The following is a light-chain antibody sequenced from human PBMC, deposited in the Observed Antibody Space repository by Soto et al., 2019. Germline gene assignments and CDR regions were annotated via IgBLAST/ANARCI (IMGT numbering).Light chain of an antibody. Sequence: IVLTHSPGSLSFSPGEMATLSFGASQSVSSSYLAWYQQKPGQTPRLLIYGASNRATGIPDRFSGSGSGTDFTLTISRLEPEDFAVYYCQQYGSPLTFGGGTKVDIK. CDR1: QSVSSSY. CDR2: GAS. CDR3: QQYGSPLT. J-gene: IGKJ4*01. V-gene: IGKV3-20*01.